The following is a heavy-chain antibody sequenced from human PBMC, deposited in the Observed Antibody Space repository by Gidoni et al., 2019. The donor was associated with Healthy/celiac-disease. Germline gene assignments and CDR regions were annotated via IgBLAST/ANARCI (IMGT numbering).Heavy chain of an antibody. CDR3: ARAERYYYDSSGYSFDY. J-gene: IGHJ4*02. Sequence: QVTFKESGPVLVKPTETLTLTCTVSGFSLSNARMGGSWIRQPPGKALEWLAHIFSNDEKSYSKSLKSRLNISKDTSKSQVVLTMTNMDPVETATYYCARAERYYYDSSGYSFDYWGQGTLVTVSS. V-gene: IGHV2-26*01. CDR1: GFSLSNARMG. CDR2: IFSNDEK. D-gene: IGHD3-22*01.